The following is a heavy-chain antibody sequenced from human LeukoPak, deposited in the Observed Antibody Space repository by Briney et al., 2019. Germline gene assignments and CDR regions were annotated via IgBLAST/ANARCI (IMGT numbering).Heavy chain of an antibody. J-gene: IGHJ4*02. CDR3: AKDNPGIAARLVPDY. Sequence: PGGSLRLSCAASGFTLSGYAMSWVRQAPGRGLEWVSAICGGGGSTYYADSVKGRFTISRDNSKNTLYLQMNSLRPEDTSGYYFAKDNPGIAARLVPDYWGQGTLVTVSS. D-gene: IGHD6-6*01. CDR2: ICGGGGST. V-gene: IGHV3-23*01. CDR1: GFTLSGYA.